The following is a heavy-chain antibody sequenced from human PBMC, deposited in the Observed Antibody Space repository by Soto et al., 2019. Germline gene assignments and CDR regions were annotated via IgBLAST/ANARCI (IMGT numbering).Heavy chain of an antibody. J-gene: IGHJ6*02. CDR1: GGSISSGGYY. CDR3: ARELVTLVRGGLYYYYGMDV. D-gene: IGHD3-10*01. Sequence: LSLTCTVSGGSISSGGYYWSWIRQHPGKGLEWIGYIYYSGSTYYNPSLKSRVAISVDTSKNQFSLKLSSVTAADTAVYYCARELVTLVRGGLYYYYGMDVWGQGTTVTVSS. V-gene: IGHV4-31*02. CDR2: IYYSGST.